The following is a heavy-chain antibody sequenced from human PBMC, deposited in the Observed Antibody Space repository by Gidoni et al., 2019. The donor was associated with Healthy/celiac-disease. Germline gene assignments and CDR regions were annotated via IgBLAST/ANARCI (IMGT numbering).Heavy chain of an antibody. CDR2: IWYDGSNK. CDR3: ARDRERYCSGGSCYFDY. Sequence: QVQLVESGGGVVQPGRYLRLSCAASGFTFSSYGMHWVRQAPGKGLEWVAVIWYDGSNKYYADSVKGRFTISRDNSKNTLYLQMNSLRAEDTAVYYCARDRERYCSGGSCYFDYWGQGTLVTVSS. V-gene: IGHV3-33*01. D-gene: IGHD2-15*01. J-gene: IGHJ4*02. CDR1: GFTFSSYG.